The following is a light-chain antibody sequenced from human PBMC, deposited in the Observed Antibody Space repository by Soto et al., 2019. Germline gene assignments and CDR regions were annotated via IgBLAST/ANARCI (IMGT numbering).Light chain of an antibody. J-gene: IGKJ1*01. V-gene: IGKV1-39*01. CDR3: QQSYSTPPT. CDR1: QSISTY. CDR2: AAS. Sequence: DIQMTQSPSSLSASFGARVTITCRASQSISTYLNWYQQTPGKAPKLLIYAASSLQSGVPSRFSGSGSGTDFTLTISSLHPEDSATYYCQQSYSTPPTFGQGTKVDIK.